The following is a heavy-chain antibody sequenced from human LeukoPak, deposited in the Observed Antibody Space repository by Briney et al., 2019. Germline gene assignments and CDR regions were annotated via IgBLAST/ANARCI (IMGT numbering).Heavy chain of an antibody. CDR2: IYSGGST. Sequence: GGSLRLSCAASGFTVSSNYMSWVRQAPGKGLEWVSVIYSGGSTYYADSVKGRFTISRDNSKNTLYLQMNSLRAEDTAVYYCARVNYVWGSYRQYYFDYWGRGTLVTVSS. CDR1: GFTVSSNY. D-gene: IGHD3-16*02. V-gene: IGHV3-53*01. CDR3: ARVNYVWGSYRQYYFDY. J-gene: IGHJ4*02.